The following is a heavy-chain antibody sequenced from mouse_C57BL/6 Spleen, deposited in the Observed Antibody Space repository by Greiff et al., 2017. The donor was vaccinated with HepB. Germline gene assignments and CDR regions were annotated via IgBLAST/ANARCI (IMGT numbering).Heavy chain of an antibody. J-gene: IGHJ3*01. CDR2: INPSSGYT. CDR1: GYTFTSYW. V-gene: IGHV1-7*01. D-gene: IGHD2-2*01. Sequence: QVHVKQSGAELAKPGASVKLSCKASGYTFTSYWMHWVKQRPGQGLEWIGYINPSSGYTKYNQKFKDKATLTAYKSSSTAYMQLSSLTYEDSAVYYCAIGDYGYFAYWGQGTLVTVSA. CDR3: AIGDYGYFAY.